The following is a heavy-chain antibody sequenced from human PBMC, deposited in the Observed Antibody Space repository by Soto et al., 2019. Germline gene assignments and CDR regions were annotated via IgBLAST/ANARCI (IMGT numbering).Heavy chain of an antibody. CDR2: ISSNSAYI. CDR1: GFTFRSFT. V-gene: IGHV3-21*01. Sequence: KTGGSLRLSCAASGFTFRSFTMNWVRQAPGKGLEWVSTISSNSAYIYYTDALRGRFTISRDNAKNSLHLQMNSLRAEDMAVYYCTRDASRDSSARGWFDPWGPGTLVTVSS. CDR3: TRDASRDSSARGWFDP. D-gene: IGHD6-13*01. J-gene: IGHJ5*02.